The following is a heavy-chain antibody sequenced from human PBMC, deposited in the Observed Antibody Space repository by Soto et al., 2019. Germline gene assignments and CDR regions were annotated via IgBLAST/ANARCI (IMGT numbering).Heavy chain of an antibody. Sequence: ESGPALVTPTQTLTLTCTFSGFSLTRGVGVAWIRQPPGKALEWLALIYWDDDKRYSSSLKSRLTITKDTSKNQVVLIMTNMDAVDTATYYCAHKPLTTTGAFDPWGQGTLVTVSS. V-gene: IGHV2-5*02. CDR3: AHKPLTTTGAFDP. J-gene: IGHJ5*02. D-gene: IGHD4-17*01. CDR2: IYWDDDK. CDR1: GFSLTRGVG.